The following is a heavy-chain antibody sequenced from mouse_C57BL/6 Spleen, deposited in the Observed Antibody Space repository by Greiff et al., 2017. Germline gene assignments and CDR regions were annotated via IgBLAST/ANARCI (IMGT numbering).Heavy chain of an antibody. J-gene: IGHJ3*01. Sequence: VQLQQSGAELVKPGASVKLSCKASGYTFTSYWMHWVKQRPGQGLEWIGMIHPNSGSTNYNEKFKSKATLTVDKSSSTAYMQLSSLTSEDSAVXYCARGGYDGGFAYWGQGTLVTVSA. CDR1: GYTFTSYW. D-gene: IGHD2-2*01. CDR2: IHPNSGST. V-gene: IGHV1-64*01. CDR3: ARGGYDGGFAY.